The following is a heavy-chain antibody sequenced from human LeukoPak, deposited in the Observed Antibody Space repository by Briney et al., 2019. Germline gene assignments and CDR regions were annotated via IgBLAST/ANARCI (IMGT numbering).Heavy chain of an antibody. J-gene: IGHJ6*02. CDR2: IYHSGST. V-gene: IGHV4-30-2*01. CDR1: GGSTSSSNYY. Sequence: PSETLSLTCTVSGGSTSSSNYYWGWIRQPPGKGLEWIGYIYHSGSTYYNPSLKSRVTISVDRSKNQFSLKLSSVTAADTAVYYCARAPCSGGSCYYYGMDVWGQGTTVTVSS. CDR3: ARAPCSGGSCYYYGMDV. D-gene: IGHD2-15*01.